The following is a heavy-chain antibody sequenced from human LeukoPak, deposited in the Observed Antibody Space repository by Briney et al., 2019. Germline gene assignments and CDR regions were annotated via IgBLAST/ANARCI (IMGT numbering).Heavy chain of an antibody. Sequence: SETLSLTCTVSGGSIRSYYGSWVRQPPGKELEWIGYIYYSGSTKYNPSLKSRVTISVDTSKKQFSLKVNSVTAADTAVYYCARGRGYFEPFDYWGQGTLVTVSS. D-gene: IGHD3-9*01. CDR1: GGSIRSYY. V-gene: IGHV4-59*01. CDR2: IYYSGST. CDR3: ARGRGYFEPFDY. J-gene: IGHJ4*02.